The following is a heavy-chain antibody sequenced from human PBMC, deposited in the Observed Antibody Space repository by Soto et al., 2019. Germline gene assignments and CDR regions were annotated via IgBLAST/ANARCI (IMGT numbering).Heavy chain of an antibody. J-gene: IGHJ4*02. CDR1: GGTFNNYA. CDR2: FIPIFGTA. Sequence: QVQLVQSGAEVKRPGSSVKVSCEASGGTFNNYAISWVRQAPRQGLEWMGGFIPIFGTARYTQKFQGRVTIIADTSTSTAYLERSGLRSEDTAMYYCARGYTFGGVIGTFDAWGQGTLVTVSS. D-gene: IGHD3-16*02. V-gene: IGHV1-69*06. CDR3: ARGYTFGGVIGTFDA.